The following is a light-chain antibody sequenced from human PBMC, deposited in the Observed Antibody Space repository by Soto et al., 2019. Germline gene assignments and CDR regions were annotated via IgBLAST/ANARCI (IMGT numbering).Light chain of an antibody. J-gene: IGKJ1*01. CDR1: QSIDYY. CDR2: AAS. CDR3: QQTYSTPWT. V-gene: IGKV1-39*01. Sequence: DIQMTQSPSSLSASGGDRVTITCRASQSIDYYLNWYQQKPGKAPKVLMYAASTLRSGVPSRFSGSGSGTEFTLTISSLQPEDSATYFCQQTYSTPWTFGHGTKVEIE.